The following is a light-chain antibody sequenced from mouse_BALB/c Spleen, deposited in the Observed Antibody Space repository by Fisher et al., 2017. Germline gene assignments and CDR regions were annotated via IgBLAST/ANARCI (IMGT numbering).Light chain of an antibody. CDR3: QQWSSNPFT. CDR1: SSVSSSY. V-gene: IGKV4-58*01. Sequence: DIVLTQTTAIMAASLGQKVTMTCSASSSVSSSYLHWYQQKSGASPKPLIHRTSNLASGVPARFSGSGSGTSYSLTINSMEAEDAATYYCQQWSSNPFTFGSGTKLEIK. CDR2: RTS. J-gene: IGKJ4*01.